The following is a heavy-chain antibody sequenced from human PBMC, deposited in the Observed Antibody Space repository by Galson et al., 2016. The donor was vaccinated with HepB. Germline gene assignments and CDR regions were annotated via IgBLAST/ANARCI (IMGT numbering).Heavy chain of an antibody. CDR3: ATGGLNPGYSYGYDHSERYYSYGMAV. J-gene: IGHJ6*04. CDR1: GFTLSNYA. V-gene: IGHV3-23*01. CDR2: ISGSGGTT. D-gene: IGHD5-18*01. Sequence: SLRLSCAVSGFTLSNYAMSWIRQGPGKGLQWVAGISGSGGTTDYADSVKGRFTISKDNLKNTVYLQMSSLRAEDTAVYFCATGGLNPGYSYGYDHSERYYSYGMAVWGKGTTVTVSS.